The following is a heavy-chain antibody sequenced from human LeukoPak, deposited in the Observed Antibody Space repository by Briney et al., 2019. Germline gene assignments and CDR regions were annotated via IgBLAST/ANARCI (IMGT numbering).Heavy chain of an antibody. J-gene: IGHJ3*02. CDR1: GYSFTNYW. D-gene: IGHD3-22*01. CDR2: IYPGDSDT. CDR3: ARRGLDSSGYHEAFDI. Sequence: GESLKICCKGSGYSFTNYWIGWVRQMPGKGLEWMGIIYPGDSDTRYSPSFQGQVTISADKSISTAYLQWSSLKASDTAVYYCARRGLDSSGYHEAFDIWGQGTRVTVSS. V-gene: IGHV5-51*01.